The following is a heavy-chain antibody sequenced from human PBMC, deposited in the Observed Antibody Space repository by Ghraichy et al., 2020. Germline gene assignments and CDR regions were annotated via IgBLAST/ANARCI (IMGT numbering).Heavy chain of an antibody. D-gene: IGHD6-19*01. Sequence: SETLSLTCTVSGGSISSSSYYWGWIRQPPGKGLEWIGSIYYSGSTYYNPSLKSRVTISVDTSKNQFSLKLSSVTAADTAVYYCAYSSGWLYYFDYWGQGTLVTVSS. V-gene: IGHV4-39*01. J-gene: IGHJ4*02. CDR2: IYYSGST. CDR3: AYSSGWLYYFDY. CDR1: GGSISSSSYY.